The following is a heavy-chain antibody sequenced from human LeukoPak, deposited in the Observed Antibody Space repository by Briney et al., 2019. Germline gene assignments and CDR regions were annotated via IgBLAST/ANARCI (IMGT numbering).Heavy chain of an antibody. CDR3: ARDYYDSSGYSHYDY. J-gene: IGHJ4*02. Sequence: SQTLSLTCAISGDSVSSNSAAWNWIRQSPSRGLEWLGRTYYRSKWYNDYAVTINPDTSKNQFSLQLNSVTPGDTAVYYCARDYYDSSGYSHYDYWGQGTLVTVSS. CDR2: TYYRSKWYN. CDR1: GDSVSSNSAA. D-gene: IGHD3-22*01. V-gene: IGHV6-1*01.